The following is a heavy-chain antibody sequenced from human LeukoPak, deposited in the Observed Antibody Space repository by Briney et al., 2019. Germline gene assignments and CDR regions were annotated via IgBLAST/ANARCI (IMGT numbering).Heavy chain of an antibody. D-gene: IGHD2-15*01. Sequence: SETLSLTCAVYGGSFSGYYWSWIRQPPGKGLEWIGEINHSGSTNYNPSLKSRVTISVDTSKNQFSLKLSSVTAADTAVYYCARRRIPRRGGSVAGYCSGGSCYHPFDYWGQGTLVTVSS. CDR2: INHSGST. CDR3: ARRRIPRRGGSVAGYCSGGSCYHPFDY. J-gene: IGHJ4*02. V-gene: IGHV4-34*01. CDR1: GGSFSGYY.